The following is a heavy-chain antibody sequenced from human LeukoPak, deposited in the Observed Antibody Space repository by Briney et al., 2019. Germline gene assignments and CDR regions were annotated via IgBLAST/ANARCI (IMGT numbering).Heavy chain of an antibody. CDR3: ARDPPTDPATHYGDYGDY. CDR2: LNPSGGST. V-gene: IGHV1-46*01. J-gene: IGHJ4*02. D-gene: IGHD4-17*01. Sequence: ASVKVSCKASGYTFTSYYMHWVRQAPGQGLEWMGILNPSGGSTSYAQKFQGRVTMTRDMSTSTVYMELSSLRSEDTAVYYCARDPPTDPATHYGDYGDYWGQGTLVTVSS. CDR1: GYTFTSYY.